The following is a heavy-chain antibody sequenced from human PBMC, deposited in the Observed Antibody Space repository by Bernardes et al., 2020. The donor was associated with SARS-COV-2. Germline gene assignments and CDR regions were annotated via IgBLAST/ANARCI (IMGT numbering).Heavy chain of an antibody. Sequence: ASVKVSCKASRYTFTGYYLHWVRQAPGQGLEWMGRTNPNSGATDYAQRFQGRVTMTRDTSISTAYMELSSLRSDDTAMYYCARQIGGDTYYFDVWGQGTLVTVSS. CDR1: RYTFTGYY. CDR3: ARQIGGDTYYFDV. D-gene: IGHD2-21*01. J-gene: IGHJ4*02. V-gene: IGHV1-2*06. CDR2: TNPNSGAT.